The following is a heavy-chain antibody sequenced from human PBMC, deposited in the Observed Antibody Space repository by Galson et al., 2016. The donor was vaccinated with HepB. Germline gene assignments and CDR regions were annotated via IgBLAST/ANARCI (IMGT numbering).Heavy chain of an antibody. Sequence: SLRLSCAASGFTLSNYLMQWVRQAPGKGLVWVSRINRDGSSRNYADSVKGRLTISRDSAKNTLYLQMNSLRAEDTAVYYCAREMAGHDAFDIWGQGTRVTVSS. CDR3: AREMAGHDAFDI. CDR2: INRDGSSR. CDR1: GFTLSNYL. D-gene: IGHD6-19*01. V-gene: IGHV3-74*01. J-gene: IGHJ3*02.